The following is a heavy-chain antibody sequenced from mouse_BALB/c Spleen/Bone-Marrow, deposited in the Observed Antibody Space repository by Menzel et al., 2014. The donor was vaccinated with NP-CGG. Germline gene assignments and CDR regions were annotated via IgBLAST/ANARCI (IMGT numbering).Heavy chain of an antibody. CDR3: ARGKTYAMDY. J-gene: IGHJ4*01. V-gene: IGHV1-14*01. D-gene: IGHD2-1*01. CDR1: GYTFTSXV. CDR2: INPNNDGT. Sequence: VQLQQSGPELVKPGASVKMSCKASGYTFTSXVXHWAKQKPGQGLEWIXYINPNNDGTKYNEKFKGKATLTSDKSSSTAYMERSSLTSEDSAVYYCARGKTYAMDYWGQGTSVTVSS.